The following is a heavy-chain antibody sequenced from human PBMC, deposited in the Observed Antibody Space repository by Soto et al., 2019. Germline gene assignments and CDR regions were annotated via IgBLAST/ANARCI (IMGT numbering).Heavy chain of an antibody. CDR2: IYHSGST. CDR1: GGSVSSGSYY. D-gene: IGHD3-22*01. V-gene: IGHV4-30-2*01. Sequence: PSETLSLTCTVSGGSVSSGSYYWSWIRQPPGKGLEWIGYIYHSGSTYYNPSLKSRVTISVDRSKNQFSLKLSSVTAADTAVYYCARYDSSGYGVYFDYWGQGTLVTVSS. J-gene: IGHJ4*02. CDR3: ARYDSSGYGVYFDY.